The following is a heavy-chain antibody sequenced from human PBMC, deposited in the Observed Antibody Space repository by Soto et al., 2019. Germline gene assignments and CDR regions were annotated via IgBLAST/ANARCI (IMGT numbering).Heavy chain of an antibody. J-gene: IGHJ6*02. Sequence: QVQLVQSGAEVKKPGSSVKVSCKAPGGTFSSYAISWVRQAPGQGLEWMGGIIPIFGTAKYAQKFQGRVTITADESTSTGYMELSSLRSEDTAVYYGARSQGGSSFLDIYYYYYYGMDVWGQGTTVTVSS. D-gene: IGHD2-15*01. CDR3: ARSQGGSSFLDIYYYYYYGMDV. V-gene: IGHV1-69*01. CDR2: IIPIFGTA. CDR1: GGTFSSYA.